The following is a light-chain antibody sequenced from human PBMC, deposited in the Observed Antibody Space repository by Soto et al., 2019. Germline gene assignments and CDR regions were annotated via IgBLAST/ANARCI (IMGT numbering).Light chain of an antibody. V-gene: IGLV2-14*01. CDR3: SSYRSTTTFGV. J-gene: IGLJ1*01. CDR2: EVS. CDR1: SSDIGGYNY. Sequence: QSALTQPASVSGSPGQLITISCTGTSSDIGGYNYVSWYQQHPGKAPKVVIYEVSNRPLGVSNRFSASKSGNTASLIISGLQADDEADYFCSSYRSTTTFGVFGTGTKLTVL.